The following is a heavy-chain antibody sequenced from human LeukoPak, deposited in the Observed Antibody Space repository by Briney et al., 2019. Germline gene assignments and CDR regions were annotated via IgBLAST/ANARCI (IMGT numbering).Heavy chain of an antibody. CDR3: ARVGYSGSYFGWYFDL. J-gene: IGHJ2*01. V-gene: IGHV4-4*07. CDR1: GGSLSTYY. Sequence: KSSEILSLTCTVSGGSLSTYYWTWVRQPAGKGLEWIGRIYTTGATNYSPSLRGRVTMSVDTSNNQFSLNLYSVTAADTAVYYCARVGYSGSYFGWYFDLWGRGTLVTVSS. D-gene: IGHD1-26*01. CDR2: IYTTGAT.